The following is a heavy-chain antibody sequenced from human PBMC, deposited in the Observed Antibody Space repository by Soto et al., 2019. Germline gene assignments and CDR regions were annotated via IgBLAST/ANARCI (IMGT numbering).Heavy chain of an antibody. V-gene: IGHV1-8*01. Sequence: ASVKVSCKASGYTFTSYDINWVRQATGQGLEWMGWMNPNSGNTGYAQKFQGRATMTRNTSISTAYMELSSLRSEDTAVYYCARGPQDIVILVYAIKHGFDPWGQGTLVTVSS. CDR1: GYTFTSYD. J-gene: IGHJ5*02. CDR3: ARGPQDIVILVYAIKHGFDP. CDR2: MNPNSGNT. D-gene: IGHD2-8*01.